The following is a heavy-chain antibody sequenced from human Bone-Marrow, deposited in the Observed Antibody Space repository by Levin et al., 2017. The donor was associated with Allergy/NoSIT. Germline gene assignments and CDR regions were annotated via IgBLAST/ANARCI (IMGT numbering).Heavy chain of an antibody. V-gene: IGHV3-48*01. D-gene: IGHD2-21*01. J-gene: IGHJ6*02. CDR1: GFIFTSYT. CDR3: VRYGRAWVVGMDV. Sequence: PGGSLRLSCAASGFIFTSYTMHWVRQAPGKGLEWVASITGSRSTMYYADSVKGRFTISRDNAENSLYLQMNSVRVEDTALYYCVRYGRAWVVGMDVWGQGTTVTVSS. CDR2: ITGSRSTM.